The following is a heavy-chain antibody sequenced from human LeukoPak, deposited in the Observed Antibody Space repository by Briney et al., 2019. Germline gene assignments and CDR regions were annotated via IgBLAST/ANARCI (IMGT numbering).Heavy chain of an antibody. J-gene: IGHJ6*03. V-gene: IGHV4-31*03. CDR2: IYYTGFT. CDR3: ARAGLGIENYYYYMDV. D-gene: IGHD1-14*01. Sequence: SETLSLTCTVSGASISSDGFYWSWIRQLPGKGLEWIGYIYYTGFTYCKPSLKSRVTMSVDTSQNQFSLRMSSMTAADTAVYYCARAGLGIENYYYYMDVWAKGPRSPSP. CDR1: GASISSDGFY.